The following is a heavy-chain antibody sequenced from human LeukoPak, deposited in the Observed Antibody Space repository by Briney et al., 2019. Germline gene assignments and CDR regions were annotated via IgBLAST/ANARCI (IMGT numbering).Heavy chain of an antibody. CDR2: IYYSGST. Sequence: SETLSLTCTVSGGSIRGSSYYWGWIRQPPGKGLEWIGSIYYSGSTNYNPSLKSRVTISVDTSKNQFSLKLSSVTAADTAVYYCARDQDYWGQGTLVTVSS. J-gene: IGHJ4*02. CDR3: ARDQDY. CDR1: GGSIRGSSYY. V-gene: IGHV4-39*07.